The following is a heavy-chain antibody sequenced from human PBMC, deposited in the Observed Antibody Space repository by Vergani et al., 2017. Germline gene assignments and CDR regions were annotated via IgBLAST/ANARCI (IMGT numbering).Heavy chain of an antibody. D-gene: IGHD2-2*01. CDR2: LSYDGNIK. J-gene: IGHJ6*02. V-gene: IGHV3-30-3*01. Sequence: QVQVVESGGGVVQPGRSLRLSCAASGFTFSTYALHWARQAPGKGLEWVAVLSYDGNIKYYPDSVKGRFTISRDNSKNTLYLQMNSLRAEDTAVYYCARDRRHCRSSICLDYYYGMDVWGQGTTVTVSS. CDR3: ARDRRHCRSSICLDYYYGMDV. CDR1: GFTFSTYA.